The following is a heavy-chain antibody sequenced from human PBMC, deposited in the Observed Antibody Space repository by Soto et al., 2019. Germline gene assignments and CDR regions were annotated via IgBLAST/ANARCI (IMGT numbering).Heavy chain of an antibody. CDR3: ASSRVVTTYFDY. Sequence: QLQLQESGSRLVKPSQTLSLTCAVSGGSVSRAGYSWSWIRQSPGKGLEWIGYIYNSGSTFYNPSLKSRLTISVDRSKNQLSLQLYSVTAADTAVYYCASSRVVTTYFDYWGQGTLVTVSS. CDR2: IYNSGST. CDR1: GGSVSRAGYS. D-gene: IGHD2-21*02. V-gene: IGHV4-30-2*06. J-gene: IGHJ4*02.